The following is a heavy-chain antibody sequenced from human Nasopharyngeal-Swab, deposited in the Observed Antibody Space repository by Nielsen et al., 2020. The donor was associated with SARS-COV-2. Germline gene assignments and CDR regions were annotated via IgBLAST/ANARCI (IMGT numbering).Heavy chain of an antibody. V-gene: IGHV3-21*01. CDR2: ISSSSSYI. CDR1: GFPFSSYG. Sequence: GGSLRLSCAASGFPFSSYGMSWIRQAPGKGLEWVSSISSSSSYIYYADSVKGRFTISRDNAKNSLYLQMNSLRAEDTAVYYCARDGLDYDFWSAYFMDVWGQGTTVTVSS. J-gene: IGHJ6*02. D-gene: IGHD3-3*01. CDR3: ARDGLDYDFWSAYFMDV.